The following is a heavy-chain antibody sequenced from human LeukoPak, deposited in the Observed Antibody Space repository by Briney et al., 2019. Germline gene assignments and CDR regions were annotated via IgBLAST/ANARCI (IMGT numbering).Heavy chain of an antibody. J-gene: IGHJ4*02. CDR1: QFKFNNYG. CDR2: ITGSGGRT. V-gene: IGHV3-23*01. Sequence: GGSLRLSCATSQFKFNNYGMTWVRQAPGKGLEWVSSITGSGGRTQYADSVQGRFTISRDNSKNTLYLQMNSLTAEDTAVYYCAKVSSTGDWGSDFDYWGQGTQVTVSS. CDR3: AKVSSTGDWGSDFDY. D-gene: IGHD6-13*01.